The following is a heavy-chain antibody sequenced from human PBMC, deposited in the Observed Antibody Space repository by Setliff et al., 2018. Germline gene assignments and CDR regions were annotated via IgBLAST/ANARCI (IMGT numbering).Heavy chain of an antibody. D-gene: IGHD3-10*02. CDR2: ITHRGVT. V-gene: IGHV4-34*01. CDR1: GGSFSDFY. J-gene: IGHJ6*03. CDR3: ARGRDVFPVPPYMDV. Sequence: KPSETLSLTCAVYGGSFSDFYWIWIRQPPGEGLEWIGEITHRGVTTYNPSLQSRAAISLDTSKRRFSLKLGSVSAADTAVYYWARGRDVFPVPPYMDVWAEGTTVTVSS.